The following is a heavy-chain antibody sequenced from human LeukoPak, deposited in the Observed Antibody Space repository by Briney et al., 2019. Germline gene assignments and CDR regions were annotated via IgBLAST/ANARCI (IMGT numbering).Heavy chain of an antibody. Sequence: ASVKVSCKASGYTFTSYGISWVRQAPGQGLEWMGWVSAYNGNTSYPQKLQGRVTMTTDTSTSTAYMELRSLRSDDTAVFYCARAPGDYYYDSSGYYYVYWGQGTLVTVSS. D-gene: IGHD3-22*01. CDR1: GYTFTSYG. CDR2: VSAYNGNT. CDR3: ARAPGDYYYDSSGYYYVY. J-gene: IGHJ4*02. V-gene: IGHV1-18*01.